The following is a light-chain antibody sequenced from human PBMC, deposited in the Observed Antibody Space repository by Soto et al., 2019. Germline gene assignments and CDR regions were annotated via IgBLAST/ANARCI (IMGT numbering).Light chain of an antibody. CDR1: KNDIGVYDF. J-gene: IGLJ1*01. Sequence: QSVLTQPPSASGSPGQSVTISCTGTKNDIGVYDFVSWYHHHPGKAPRLIIYEVVQRPSGVPDRFSGSKSGNTASLTVSGLQAADGADYFCKSYAGSNPYVFGSGTKVTVL. V-gene: IGLV2-8*01. CDR3: KSYAGSNPYV. CDR2: EVV.